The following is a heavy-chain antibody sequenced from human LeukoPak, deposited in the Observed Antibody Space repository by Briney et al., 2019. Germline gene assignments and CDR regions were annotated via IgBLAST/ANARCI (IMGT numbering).Heavy chain of an antibody. Sequence: GRSLRLSCAASGFTFSSYGMHWVRQAPGKGLEWVAVISYDGINKDYADSVKGRFTISRDNSKNMLYLQMNSLRAEDTAVYHCAKVFGSGSYMYAFDIWGQGTMVTVSS. CDR3: AKVFGSGSYMYAFDI. CDR2: ISYDGINK. D-gene: IGHD3-10*01. V-gene: IGHV3-30*18. J-gene: IGHJ3*02. CDR1: GFTFSSYG.